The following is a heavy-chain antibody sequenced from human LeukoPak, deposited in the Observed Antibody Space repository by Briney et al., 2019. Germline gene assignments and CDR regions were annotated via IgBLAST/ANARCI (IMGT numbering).Heavy chain of an antibody. Sequence: SETLSLTCAVYGGSFSGYYGSWIRQPPGKGLEWIGEINHSRSTNYNPSLKSRVTISVDTSKNQFSLKLSSVTAADTAVYYCARGSGGYSYGWGQGTLVTVSS. J-gene: IGHJ4*02. D-gene: IGHD5-18*01. CDR3: ARGSGGYSYG. CDR2: INHSRST. CDR1: GGSFSGYY. V-gene: IGHV4-34*01.